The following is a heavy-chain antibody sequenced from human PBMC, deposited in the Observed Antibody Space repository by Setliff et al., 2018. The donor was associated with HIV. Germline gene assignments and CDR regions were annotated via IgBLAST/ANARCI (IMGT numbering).Heavy chain of an antibody. CDR1: EFTFSSYS. J-gene: IGHJ4*02. Sequence: PSETLRLSCAASEFTFSSYSMNWVRQAPGKGLEWIACITSSSGAIYYADSVRGRFTISRDNAKNSLSLQMKSLRPEDTAVYYCASSGSGSYYNGLGYWGQGTLVTVSS. D-gene: IGHD3-10*01. CDR3: ASSGSGSYYNGLGY. V-gene: IGHV3-48*01. CDR2: ITSSSGAI.